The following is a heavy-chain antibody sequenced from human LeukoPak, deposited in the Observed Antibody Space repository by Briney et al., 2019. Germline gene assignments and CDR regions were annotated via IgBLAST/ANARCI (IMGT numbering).Heavy chain of an antibody. CDR1: GGSFSGYY. CDR2: INHSGST. Sequence: PSETLSLTCAVYGGSFSGYYWSWIRPPPGKGLEWIGEINHSGSTNYNPSLKSRVTISVDTSKNQFSLKLSSVTAADTAVYYCARGYLVVVTAGWYFDLWGRGTLVTVSS. D-gene: IGHD2-21*02. CDR3: ARGYLVVVTAGWYFDL. V-gene: IGHV4-34*01. J-gene: IGHJ2*01.